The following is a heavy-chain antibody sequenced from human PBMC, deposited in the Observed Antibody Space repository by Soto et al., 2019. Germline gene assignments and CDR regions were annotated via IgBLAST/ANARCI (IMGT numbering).Heavy chain of an antibody. J-gene: IGHJ4*02. CDR2: IYYSGST. CDR1: GGSISSSSYY. V-gene: IGHV4-39*01. Sequence: QLLESGPGLVKPSETLSLTCTVSGGSISSSSYYWGWIRQPPGKGLEWIGSIYYSGSTYYNPSLKSRVTISVDTSKNQFSLKLSSVTAADTAVYYCARHEGGDDSDYWGQGTLVTVSS. D-gene: IGHD3-22*01. CDR3: ARHEGGDDSDY.